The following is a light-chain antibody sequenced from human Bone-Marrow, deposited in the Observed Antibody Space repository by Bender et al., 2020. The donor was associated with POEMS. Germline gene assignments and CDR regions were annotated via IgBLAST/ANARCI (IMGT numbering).Light chain of an antibody. Sequence: QSVVTQPPSLSEAPRQRVTISCSGSISNIGSNTVNWYQQLPETAPKLLIYTNDQRPSGVPGRFSASKSGTSASLAISGLRSEDEDDYYCEAWDHSVSAYGLGTGTKVTDL. J-gene: IGLJ1*01. CDR3: EAWDHSVSAYG. V-gene: IGLV1-44*01. CDR2: TND. CDR1: ISNIGSNT.